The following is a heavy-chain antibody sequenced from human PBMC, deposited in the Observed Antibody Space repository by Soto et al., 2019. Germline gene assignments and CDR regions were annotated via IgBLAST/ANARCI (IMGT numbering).Heavy chain of an antibody. D-gene: IGHD4-4*01. CDR3: ARGYSNYGYYGMDV. Sequence: QVQLVQSEAEVKKPGASVKVSCKASGYTFTNHDINWVREATGQGLEWMGWMNPNSGNVGYAQKFQGRVTMTRNTSISTAYMELSSLRSEDTAVYYCARGYSNYGYYGMDVWGQGTMVTVSS. V-gene: IGHV1-8*01. J-gene: IGHJ6*02. CDR2: MNPNSGNV. CDR1: GYTFTNHD.